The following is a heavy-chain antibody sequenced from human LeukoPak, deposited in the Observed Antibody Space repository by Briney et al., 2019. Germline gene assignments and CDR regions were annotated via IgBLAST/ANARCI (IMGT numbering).Heavy chain of an antibody. CDR1: GFTLSDYY. CDR3: ARAAGVVVADAEYFQH. V-gene: IGHV3-11*01. D-gene: IGHD2-15*01. CDR2: ISSSGSTI. J-gene: IGHJ1*01. Sequence: GESLRLSCAASGFTLSDYYMSWIRQAPGKGLEWVSYISSSGSTIYYADSVKGRFTISRDNAKNSLYLQMNSLRAEDTAVYYCARAAGVVVADAEYFQHWGQGTLVTVSS.